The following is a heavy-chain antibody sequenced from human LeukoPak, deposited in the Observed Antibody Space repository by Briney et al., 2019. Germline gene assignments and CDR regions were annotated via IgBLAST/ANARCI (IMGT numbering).Heavy chain of an antibody. V-gene: IGHV5-51*01. Sequence: GESLKISCTGSGYSFATYWIAWVRQMPGKGLEWMGIIYPGDSDTRYSPSFQGQVTISADKSISTAYLQWSSLKASDTAMYYCARHESIAAAGPLGWFDPWGQGTLVTVSS. CDR2: IYPGDSDT. CDR1: GYSFATYW. CDR3: ARHESIAAAGPLGWFDP. D-gene: IGHD6-13*01. J-gene: IGHJ5*02.